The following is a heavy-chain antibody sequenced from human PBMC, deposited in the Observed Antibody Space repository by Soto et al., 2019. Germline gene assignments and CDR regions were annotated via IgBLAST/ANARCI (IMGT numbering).Heavy chain of an antibody. CDR1: GGTFSSYA. CDR2: IIPIFGTA. D-gene: IGHD6-13*01. CDR3: AAIHSIAAAGPPPALLPPFDY. V-gene: IGHV1-69*13. Sequence: ASVKVSCKASGGTFSSYAISWVRQAPGQGLEWMGGIIPIFGTANYAQKFQGRVTITADESTSTAYMELSSLRSEDTAVYYCAAIHSIAAAGPPPALLPPFDYWGQGTLVTVSS. J-gene: IGHJ4*02.